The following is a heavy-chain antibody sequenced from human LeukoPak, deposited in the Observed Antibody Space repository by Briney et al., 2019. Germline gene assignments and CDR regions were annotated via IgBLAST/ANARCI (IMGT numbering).Heavy chain of an antibody. J-gene: IGHJ4*02. Sequence: PGGSLRLSCAASGVTFSSYGMNWVRQAPGKGLEGVAFIRYAGSNKYYADSVKGRFTISRDNSKNTLYLQMNTLRAEDTAVYYCAKLISPNGSGWYGFDYWGQGTLVTVSS. V-gene: IGHV3-30*02. D-gene: IGHD6-19*01. CDR2: IRYAGSNK. CDR1: GVTFSSYG. CDR3: AKLISPNGSGWYGFDY.